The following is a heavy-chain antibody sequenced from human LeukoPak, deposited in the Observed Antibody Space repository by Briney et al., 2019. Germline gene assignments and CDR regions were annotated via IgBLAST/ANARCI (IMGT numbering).Heavy chain of an antibody. V-gene: IGHV1-69*05. J-gene: IGHJ4*02. Sequence: SVKVSCKAFGGTFSSYAISWVRRAPGQGLEWMGGIIPIFGTANYAQKFQGRVTITTDESTSTAYMELSSLRSEDTAVYYCARGGSGWYGTFDYWGQGTLVTVSS. CDR3: ARGGSGWYGTFDY. CDR2: IIPIFGTA. D-gene: IGHD6-19*01. CDR1: GGTFSSYA.